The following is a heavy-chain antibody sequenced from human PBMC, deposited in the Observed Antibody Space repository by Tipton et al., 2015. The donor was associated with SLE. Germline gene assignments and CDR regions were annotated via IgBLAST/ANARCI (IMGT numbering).Heavy chain of an antibody. CDR1: GGSIGPYY. Sequence: TLSLTCTVSGGSIGPYYWHWIRQSPGKALEWIGYIYFDGNSNGRGNYNPSLKSRVTMSVDPSKMQFSLNLNFVTAADTALYFCARGVAERLGLDFWGQGSLVAVSS. J-gene: IGHJ4*02. CDR3: ARGVAERLGLDF. V-gene: IGHV4-59*01. CDR2: IYFDGNS. D-gene: IGHD6-19*01.